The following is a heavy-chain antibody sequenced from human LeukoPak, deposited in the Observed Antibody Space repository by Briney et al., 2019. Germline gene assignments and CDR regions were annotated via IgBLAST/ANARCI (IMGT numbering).Heavy chain of an antibody. D-gene: IGHD2-8*01. CDR1: GYSISSGYY. V-gene: IGHV4-38-2*02. CDR3: ARASGYGTVSYSYYYYYMDV. Sequence: SETLSLTCTVSGYSISSGYYWGWIRQPPGKGLEWIGSIYHSGSTYYNPSLKSRVTISVDTSKNQFSLKLSSVTAADTAVYYCARASGYGTVSYSYYYYYMDVWGKGTTVTVSS. J-gene: IGHJ6*03. CDR2: IYHSGST.